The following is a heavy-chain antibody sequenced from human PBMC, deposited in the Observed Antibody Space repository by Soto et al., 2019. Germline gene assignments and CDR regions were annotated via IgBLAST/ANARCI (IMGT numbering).Heavy chain of an antibody. CDR2: IWYDGSNK. J-gene: IGHJ4*02. CDR3: ARDSPYGSGLLDY. Sequence: QVQLVESGGGVVQPGRSLRLSCAASGFTFSSYGMHWVRQAPGKGLEWVAVIWYDGSNKYYADSVKGRFTISRDNSKNTLYLQMNSLRAEDTAVYYCARDSPYGSGLLDYWGQGTLVTVSS. D-gene: IGHD3-22*01. V-gene: IGHV3-33*01. CDR1: GFTFSSYG.